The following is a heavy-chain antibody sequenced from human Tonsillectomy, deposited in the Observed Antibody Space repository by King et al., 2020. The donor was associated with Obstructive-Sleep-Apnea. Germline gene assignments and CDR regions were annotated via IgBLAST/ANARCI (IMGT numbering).Heavy chain of an antibody. J-gene: IGHJ4*02. Sequence: VQLVESGGGVVQPGRSLRLSCAASGFTFSYYGMHWVRQAPGKGLEGVAVISDDGSKTYYADSVKGRFTISRDNSKNTLYLQMNSLRAEETAVYYCAKEERYYDSSGYYTDSYDYWGQGSLVTVSS. D-gene: IGHD3-22*01. CDR1: GFTFSYYG. CDR2: ISDDGSKT. V-gene: IGHV3-30*18. CDR3: AKEERYYDSSGYYTDSYDY.